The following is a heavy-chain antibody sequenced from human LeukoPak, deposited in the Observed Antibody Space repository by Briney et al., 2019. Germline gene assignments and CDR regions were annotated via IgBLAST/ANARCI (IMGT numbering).Heavy chain of an antibody. CDR2: INHSGST. J-gene: IGHJ4*02. CDR1: GGSFSGYY. D-gene: IGHD4-17*01. Sequence: SETLSLTCAVYGGSFSGYYWSWIRQPPGKGLEWIGEINHSGSTNYNPSLKSRVTISVDTSKNQFSLKLSSVTAADTAVYYCARTPTYGDYDYWGQGTLVTVSS. V-gene: IGHV4-34*01. CDR3: ARTPTYGDYDY.